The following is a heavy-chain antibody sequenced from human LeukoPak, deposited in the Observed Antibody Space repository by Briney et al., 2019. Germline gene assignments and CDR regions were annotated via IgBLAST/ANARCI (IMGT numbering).Heavy chain of an antibody. D-gene: IGHD3-16*01. Sequence: GSLRLSCAASGFTFSGYWMAWVRQAPGRGLEWVAHIKQEGSEKNYVDPVKGRFTISRDNAKNSVYLQMDTLRAEDTAVYYCARDDYLGYWGQGTLVTVSS. CDR2: IKQEGSEK. J-gene: IGHJ4*02. CDR3: ARDDYLGY. V-gene: IGHV3-7*05. CDR1: GFTFSGYW.